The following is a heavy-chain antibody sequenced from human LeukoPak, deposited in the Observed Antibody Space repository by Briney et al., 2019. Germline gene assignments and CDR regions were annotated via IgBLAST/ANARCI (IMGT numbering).Heavy chain of an antibody. D-gene: IGHD2-2*01. CDR1: GGSISNYY. CDR2: IYTSGST. CDR3: ARLPRHCSSTSCPIDY. J-gene: IGHJ4*02. V-gene: IGHV4-4*09. Sequence: PSETLSLTCTVSGGSISNYYWSWIRQPPGKGLEWIGYIYTSGSTNYNPSLKSRVTISVDTSKNQFSLKLSSVTAADTAVYYCARLPRHCSSTSCPIDYWGQGTLVTVSS.